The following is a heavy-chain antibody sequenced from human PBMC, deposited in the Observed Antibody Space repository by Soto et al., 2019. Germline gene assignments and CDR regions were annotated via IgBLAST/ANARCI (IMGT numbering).Heavy chain of an antibody. J-gene: IGHJ6*04. CDR3: ARFGVVMQNYDVGD. CDR1: NGSISSDTYC. CDR2: LFHTGST. D-gene: IGHD3-3*01. Sequence: QLRLQESGSGLVKPSQTLSLTCAVSNGSISSDTYCWGWIRQPPGKGLERIGYLFHTGSTIYNPSPKGSVITSVDRSEKQFVLTLRSVTAAGSAVYFCARFGVVMQNYDVGDWGKGTTGTVSS. V-gene: IGHV4-30-2*01.